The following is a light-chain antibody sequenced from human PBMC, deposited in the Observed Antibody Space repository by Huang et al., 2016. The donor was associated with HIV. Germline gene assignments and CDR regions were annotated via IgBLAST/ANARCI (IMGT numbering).Light chain of an antibody. CDR2: GAS. Sequence: EIVMTQSPATLSVSPRGRATLSCRASQSVRSNLAWYQQKPGQAPRHLIYGASTRATGIPAQFSGSGYGTEFTLTISSLQSEDFAVYYCQQYNNWPPVTFGQGTKVEIK. CDR3: QQYNNWPPVT. V-gene: IGKV3-15*01. CDR1: QSVRSN. J-gene: IGKJ1*01.